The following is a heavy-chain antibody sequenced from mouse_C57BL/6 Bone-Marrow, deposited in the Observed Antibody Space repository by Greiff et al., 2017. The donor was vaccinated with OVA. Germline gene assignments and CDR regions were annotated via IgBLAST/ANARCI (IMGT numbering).Heavy chain of an antibody. CDR3: ARNRGGNYRFAY. V-gene: IGHV2-2*01. J-gene: IGHJ3*01. D-gene: IGHD2-1*01. CDR2: IWSGGST. Sequence: QVQLQQSGPGLVQPSQSLSITCTVSGFSLTSYGVHWVRQSPGKGLEWLGVIWSGGSTDYNAAFISRLSISKDNSKSQVFFKMNSLQADDTAIYYCARNRGGNYRFAYWGQGTLVTVSA. CDR1: GFSLTSYG.